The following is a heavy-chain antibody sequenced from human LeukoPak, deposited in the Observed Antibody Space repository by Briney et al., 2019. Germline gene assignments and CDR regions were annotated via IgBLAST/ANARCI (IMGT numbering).Heavy chain of an antibody. J-gene: IGHJ5*02. V-gene: IGHV3-21*01. Sequence: GGSLRLSCAASGFTFSSYSMNWVRQAPGKGLEWVSSISSSSSYIYYADSVKGRFTISRDNAKNSLYLQMNSLRAEGTAVYYCARDTDSYYDYVWGSYRYPNWFDPWGQGTLVTVSS. CDR2: ISSSSSYI. D-gene: IGHD3-16*02. CDR3: ARDTDSYYDYVWGSYRYPNWFDP. CDR1: GFTFSSYS.